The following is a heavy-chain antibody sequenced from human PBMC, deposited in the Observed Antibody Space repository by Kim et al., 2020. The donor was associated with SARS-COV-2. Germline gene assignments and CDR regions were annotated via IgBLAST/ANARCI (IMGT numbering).Heavy chain of an antibody. CDR1: GGSISSSSYF. CDR2: IYYSGST. Sequence: SETLSLTCTVSGGSISSSSYFWGWIRQPPGKGLEWIGSIYYSGSTYYNPSLKSRVTISVDTSKNQFSLKLSSVTAADTAVYYCAGRVIVVVTAIHHVAF. D-gene: IGHD2-21*02. V-gene: IGHV4-39*01. CDR3: AGRVIVVVTAIHHVAF. J-gene: IGHJ3*01.